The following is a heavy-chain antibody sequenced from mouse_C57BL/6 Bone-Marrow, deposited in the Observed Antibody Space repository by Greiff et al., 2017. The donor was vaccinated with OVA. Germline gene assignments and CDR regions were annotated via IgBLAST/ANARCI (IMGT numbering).Heavy chain of an antibody. V-gene: IGHV1-75*01. CDR3: AREITTVVATGDYYAMDY. CDR2: IFPGSGST. CDR1: GYTFTDYY. Sequence: VQLQQSGPELVKPGASVKISCKASGYTFTDYYINWVKQRPGQGLEWIGWIFPGSGSTYYNEKFKGKATLTVDKSSSTAYMLLSSLTSEDSAVYFCAREITTVVATGDYYAMDYWGQGTSVTVSS. D-gene: IGHD1-1*01. J-gene: IGHJ4*01.